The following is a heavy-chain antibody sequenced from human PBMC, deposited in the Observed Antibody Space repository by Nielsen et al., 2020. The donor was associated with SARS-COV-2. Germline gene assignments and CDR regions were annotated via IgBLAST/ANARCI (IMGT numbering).Heavy chain of an antibody. V-gene: IGHV1-3*01. D-gene: IGHD6-13*01. CDR3: AREGEQQLVRPSVRAIDY. Sequence: ASVKVSCKTSGYTFTSFAIHWVRQAPGQSLEWMGWINAGNGNTKYSQKFQGRVTITRDTSASTAYMELSSLRSEDTAVYYCAREGEQQLVRPSVRAIDYWGQGTLVTVSS. J-gene: IGHJ4*02. CDR2: INAGNGNT. CDR1: GYTFTSFA.